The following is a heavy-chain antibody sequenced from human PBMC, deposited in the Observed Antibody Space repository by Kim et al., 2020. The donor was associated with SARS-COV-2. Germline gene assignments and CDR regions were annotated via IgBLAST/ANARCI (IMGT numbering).Heavy chain of an antibody. V-gene: IGHV3-23*01. CDR3: AKDFMGSWTSFDY. Sequence: YADSVKGRFTISRDNSKNTRNRQMNSLRAEDTAVYYCAKDFMGSWTSFDYWGQGTLVTVSS. J-gene: IGHJ4*02. D-gene: IGHD6-13*01.